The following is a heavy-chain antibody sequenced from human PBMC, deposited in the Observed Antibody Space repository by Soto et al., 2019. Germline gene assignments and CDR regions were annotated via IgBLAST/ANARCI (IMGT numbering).Heavy chain of an antibody. D-gene: IGHD1-26*01. CDR3: ARDPGAATFDY. J-gene: IGHJ4*01. CDR2: INPNSGGT. V-gene: IGHV1-2*04. Sequence: ASVKVSCKASGYTFTGYYMHWVRQAPGQGLEWMGWINPNSGGTNYAQKFQGWATMTRDTSISTAYMELSSLRSDDTAIYYCARDPGAATFDYWGQGTLVTVSS. CDR1: GYTFTGYY.